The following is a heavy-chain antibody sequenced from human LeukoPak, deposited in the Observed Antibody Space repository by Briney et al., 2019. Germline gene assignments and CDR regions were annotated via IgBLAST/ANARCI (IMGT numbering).Heavy chain of an antibody. J-gene: IGHJ5*02. CDR2: INHSGST. V-gene: IGHV4-34*01. D-gene: IGHD3-3*01. Sequence: SETLSLTCAVYGGSFSGYYWSWIRQPPGKGLEWIGEINHSGSTNYNPSLKSRVTISVDTSKNQFSLKLSSVTAADTAVYYCARGPRITIFGVEPGNWFDPWGQGTLVTVSS. CDR1: GGSFSGYY. CDR3: ARGPRITIFGVEPGNWFDP.